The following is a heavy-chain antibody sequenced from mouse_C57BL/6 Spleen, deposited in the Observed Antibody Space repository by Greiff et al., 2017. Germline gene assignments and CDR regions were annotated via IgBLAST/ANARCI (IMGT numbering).Heavy chain of an antibody. V-gene: IGHV1-81*01. CDR1: GYTFTSYG. CDR3: ARPNYGSSYNWYFDV. CDR2: IYPRSGNT. D-gene: IGHD1-1*01. Sequence: QVQLQQSGAELARPGASVKLSCKASGYTFTSYGISWVKQRTGQGLEWIGEIYPRSGNTYYNEKFKGKATLTADKSSSTAYMELRSLTSADSAVYFCARPNYGSSYNWYFDVWGTGTTVTVSS. J-gene: IGHJ1*03.